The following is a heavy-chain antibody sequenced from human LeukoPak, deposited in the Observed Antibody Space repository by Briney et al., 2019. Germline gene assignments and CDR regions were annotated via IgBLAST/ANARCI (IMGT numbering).Heavy chain of an antibody. CDR2: IYYSGST. V-gene: IGHV4-31*03. CDR3: ARDKYSSSFFDP. Sequence: SETLSLTCTVSGVSISSGGYYWSWIRQHPGKGLEWIGYIYYSGSTYYNPSLESRVTISVDTSKNQFSLKLSSVTAADTAVYYCARDKYSSSFFDPWGQGTLVTVSS. CDR1: GVSISSGGYY. D-gene: IGHD6-13*01. J-gene: IGHJ5*02.